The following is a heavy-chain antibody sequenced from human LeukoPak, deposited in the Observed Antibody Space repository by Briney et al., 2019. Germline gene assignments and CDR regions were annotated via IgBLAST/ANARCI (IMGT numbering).Heavy chain of an antibody. CDR3: ARALNSGWFGALDP. CDR2: IYYSGIT. CDR1: GGSISTYY. Sequence: SETLSLTCTVSGGSISTYYWSWIRQPPGKGLEWIGYIYYSGITNYNPSLKSRVTISVDTSKNQFSLKLSSVTAVDTAVYYCARALNSGWFGALDPWGQGALVTVSS. D-gene: IGHD6-19*01. V-gene: IGHV4-59*01. J-gene: IGHJ5*02.